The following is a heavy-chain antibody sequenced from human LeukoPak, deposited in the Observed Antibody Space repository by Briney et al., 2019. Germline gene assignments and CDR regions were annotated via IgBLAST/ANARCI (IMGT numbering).Heavy chain of an antibody. J-gene: IGHJ3*02. CDR3: ASRYYDFWSGYPDAFDI. Sequence: KPSETLSLTCTVSGGSISSSSYYWGWIRQPPGKGLEWIGSIYYSVIIYYTPSLKRRLTISVDTSKNHFSLKLSSVTAADTAVYYSASRYYDFWSGYPDAFDIWGQGTMVTVSS. CDR1: GGSISSSSYY. D-gene: IGHD3-3*01. V-gene: IGHV4-39*02. CDR2: IYYSVII.